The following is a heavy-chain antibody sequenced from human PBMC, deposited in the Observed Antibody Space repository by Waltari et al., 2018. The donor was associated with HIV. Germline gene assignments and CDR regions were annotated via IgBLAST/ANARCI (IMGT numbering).Heavy chain of an antibody. V-gene: IGHV3-11*01. Sequence: VQLVESGGGLVRPGGSLRLSCAGSGFTFGECSISWSRQSAEKGLEWISYISSSGGTMYYADSVKGRFTISRDNAKNSLYLQMNSLRGEDTAVYFCVRVAIATGYYYYYGVDVWGQGTTVTVSS. D-gene: IGHD1-1*01. CDR3: VRVAIATGYYYYYGVDV. J-gene: IGHJ6*02. CDR1: GFTFGECS. CDR2: ISSSGGTM.